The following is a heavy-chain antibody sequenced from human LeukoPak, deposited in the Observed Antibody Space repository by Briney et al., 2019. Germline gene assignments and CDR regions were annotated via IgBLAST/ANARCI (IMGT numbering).Heavy chain of an antibody. V-gene: IGHV3-74*01. CDR2: INSDGSST. J-gene: IGHJ4*02. CDR1: GFTFSSYW. CDR3: VSFASGSWSY. D-gene: IGHD3-10*01. Sequence: QPGGSLRLSCAASGFTFSSYWMHWVRQAPGQGLVWVSRINSDGSSTTYADSVKGRFTISRDNAKNTLYLQMNSLRAEDTAMYYCVSFASGSWSYWGQGTLVTVSS.